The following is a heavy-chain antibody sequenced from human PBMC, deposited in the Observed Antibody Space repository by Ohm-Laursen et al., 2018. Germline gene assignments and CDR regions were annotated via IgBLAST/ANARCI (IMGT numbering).Heavy chain of an antibody. V-gene: IGHV3-33*01. CDR2: LWYDGINK. J-gene: IGHJ3*02. Sequence: SLRLSCAASGFTLSDYGMHWVRQTPDKGLECVAVLWYDGINKYYADSVQGRFTISRDNSKNTLYLQMNSLRVEDTAVYYCARERCSVTSDAFDIWGQGTMVTVSS. D-gene: IGHD2-15*01. CDR3: ARERCSVTSDAFDI. CDR1: GFTLSDYG.